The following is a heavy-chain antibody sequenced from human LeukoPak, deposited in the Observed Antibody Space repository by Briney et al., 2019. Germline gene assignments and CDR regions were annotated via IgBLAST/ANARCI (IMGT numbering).Heavy chain of an antibody. CDR2: ISNDGKN. CDR3: ARVNIAAAVNWYFDL. Sequence: GGSLRLSCATSGFTFNTYAMHWVRQAPGKGLDWVALISNDGKNKYADSVKGRFTISRDNSKNTLYLQMNSLRPEDTAVYYCARVNIAAAVNWYFDLWGRGTLVTVSS. J-gene: IGHJ2*01. CDR1: GFTFNTYA. V-gene: IGHV3-30*04. D-gene: IGHD6-13*01.